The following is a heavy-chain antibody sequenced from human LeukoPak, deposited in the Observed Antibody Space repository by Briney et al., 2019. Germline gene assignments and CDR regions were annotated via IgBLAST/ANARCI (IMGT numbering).Heavy chain of an antibody. CDR3: AKSGYNRFDY. Sequence: GGSLRLSCAASGFTFSSYAMSGVRQARGKGLEGVSAFSGSGGDTYYADSVKGRFTISRDNSKNTLYLQMNSLRAEDTAVYYCAKSGYNRFDYWGQGTLVTVSS. D-gene: IGHD5-24*01. CDR1: GFTFSSYA. V-gene: IGHV3-23*01. CDR2: FSGSGGDT. J-gene: IGHJ4*02.